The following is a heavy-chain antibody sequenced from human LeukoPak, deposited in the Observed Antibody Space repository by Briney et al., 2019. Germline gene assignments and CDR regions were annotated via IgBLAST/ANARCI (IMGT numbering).Heavy chain of an antibody. CDR2: IRGGGGST. CDR3: AKPRYCSGGICHYYFDY. V-gene: IGHV3-23*01. J-gene: IGHJ4*02. Sequence: GGSLRLSCAASGFTFSSYGLTWVRQAPGKGLEWVSSIRGGGGSTYYADSVKGRFTISRDISKNTLYLQMNSLRAEDTALYYCAKPRYCSGGICHYYFDYWGLGTLVTVSS. D-gene: IGHD2-15*01. CDR1: GFTFSSYG.